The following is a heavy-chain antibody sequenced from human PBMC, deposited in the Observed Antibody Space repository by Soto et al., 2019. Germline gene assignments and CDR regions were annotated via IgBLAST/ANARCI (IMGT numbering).Heavy chain of an antibody. V-gene: IGHV4-4*07. CDR3: ARDQRLDSYSSPLYLYFDS. Sequence: SETLSLTCTVSGGSISSYYWSWIRQPAVKVLEWIGRIYTSGTTNYNPSIKSRVTMSVDTSKNRFSLKLTSVTAADTAVYYCARDQRLDSYSSPLYLYFDSWGQGSLVTVSS. D-gene: IGHD6-19*01. J-gene: IGHJ4*02. CDR1: GGSISSYY. CDR2: IYTSGTT.